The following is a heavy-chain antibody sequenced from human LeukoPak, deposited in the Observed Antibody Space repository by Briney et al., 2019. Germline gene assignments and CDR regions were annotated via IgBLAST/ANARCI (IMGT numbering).Heavy chain of an antibody. CDR1: GGSISSYY. CDR2: IYYSGST. V-gene: IGHV4-59*01. D-gene: IGHD6-13*01. Sequence: SETLSLTCTVSGGSISSYYWSWIRQPPGKGLEWIGYIYYSGSTNYNPSLKSRVTISVDTSKNQFSLKLSSVTAADTAVYYCARVGSSSWYGGYNWFDPWGQGTLVTVSS. CDR3: ARVGSSSWYGGYNWFDP. J-gene: IGHJ5*02.